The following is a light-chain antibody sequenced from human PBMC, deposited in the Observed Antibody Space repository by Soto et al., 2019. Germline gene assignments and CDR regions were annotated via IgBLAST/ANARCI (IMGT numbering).Light chain of an antibody. V-gene: IGLV2-14*01. CDR3: SSYTTSSTYV. CDR2: EVN. Sequence: QSALTQPASLSGSPGQSITISCTGTSSDIGAYDYVSWFQQHPGKAPKLMISEVNNRPSGVSNRFSGSKSGSTASLTISGLQAEDEADYYCSSYTTSSTYVFGTGTKVTVL. J-gene: IGLJ1*01. CDR1: SSDIGAYDY.